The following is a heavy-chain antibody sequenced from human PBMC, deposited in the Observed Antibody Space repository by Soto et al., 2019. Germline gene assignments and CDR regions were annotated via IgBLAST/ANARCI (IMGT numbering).Heavy chain of an antibody. J-gene: IGHJ3*02. CDR2: IFPDDSDT. Sequence: EVHLVQAGAEVKKPGESLNISCKTSGYSFPIYWVGWVRQVPGKGVEGMGIIFPDDSDTRYSPSFRGQVTISVDKSINTAYLQWSSLKASDTAIYYCARRGEGFGEVIPIAFDIWGQGTLVTVSS. CDR1: GYSFPIYW. D-gene: IGHD3-3*01. V-gene: IGHV5-51*03. CDR3: ARRGEGFGEVIPIAFDI.